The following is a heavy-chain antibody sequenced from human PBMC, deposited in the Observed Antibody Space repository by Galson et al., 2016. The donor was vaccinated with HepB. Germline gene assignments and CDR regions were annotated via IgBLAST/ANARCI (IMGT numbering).Heavy chain of an antibody. CDR1: GFTFRTYN. CDR2: ISSGSSYI. CDR3: AGVRERQLLDAFDI. V-gene: IGHV3-21*01. Sequence: SLRLSCAASGFTFRTYNMNWVRQAPGKGLEWVSSISSGSSYIYNADSVKGRFTISRDNAKNSLCLQMNSLRAEDTAVYYCAGVRERQLLDAFDIWGQGTMVTVSS. J-gene: IGHJ3*02. D-gene: IGHD6-13*01.